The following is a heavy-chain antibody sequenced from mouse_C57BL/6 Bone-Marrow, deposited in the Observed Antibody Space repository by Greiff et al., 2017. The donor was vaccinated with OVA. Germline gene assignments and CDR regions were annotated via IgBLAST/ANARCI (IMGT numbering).Heavy chain of an antibody. Sequence: QVQLKQSGAELVKPGASVKLSCKASGYTFTSYWMHWVKQRPGQGLEWIGMIHPTSGSTNYNEKFKSKATLTVDTSSSTAYLQLSSLTSEDSAVYYCARSTDDSYAMDYGGQGTSVTVSS. CDR1: GYTFTSYW. V-gene: IGHV1-64*01. J-gene: IGHJ4*01. CDR2: IHPTSGST. CDR3: ARSTDDSYAMDY.